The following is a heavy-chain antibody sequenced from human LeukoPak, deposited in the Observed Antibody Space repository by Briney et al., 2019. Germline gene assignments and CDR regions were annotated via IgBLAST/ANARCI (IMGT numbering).Heavy chain of an antibody. D-gene: IGHD3-10*01. CDR1: GYSFTTYW. Sequence: GESLKISCKGSGYSFTTYWIGWVRQMPGKGLEWIGIIFPGDSDTTYSPSLQGQVTISADTSINTAYLQWSSLRASDTAMYYCATSESQSRFDYWGQGTPVTVSS. CDR2: IFPGDSDT. V-gene: IGHV5-51*01. J-gene: IGHJ4*02. CDR3: ATSESQSRFDY.